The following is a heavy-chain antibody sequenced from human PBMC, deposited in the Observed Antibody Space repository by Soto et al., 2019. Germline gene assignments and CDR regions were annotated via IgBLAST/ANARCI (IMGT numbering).Heavy chain of an antibody. CDR3: AKQRFLGWFPFDY. CDR1: GFTFSSYA. CDR2: ISGSGGST. V-gene: IGHV3-23*01. J-gene: IGHJ4*02. Sequence: EVQLLESGGGLVQPGGSLRLSCAASGFTFSSYAMSWVRQAPGKGLEWVAAISGSGGSTYYADSVKGRFTISRDNSKNTLYLQMNSLRAEDMAVYYCAKQRFLGWFPFDYWGQGTLVTVSS. D-gene: IGHD3-3*01.